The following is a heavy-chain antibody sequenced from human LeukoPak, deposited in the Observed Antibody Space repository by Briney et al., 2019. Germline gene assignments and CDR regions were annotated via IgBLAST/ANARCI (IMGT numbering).Heavy chain of an antibody. Sequence: ASVKVSCKASGYTFTSYDINWVRQATGQGLESMGWMNPNSGNTGYAQKFQGRVTITRNTAISTAYMELSSLRSEDTAVYYCARAQQLAFDPWGQGTLVTVSS. J-gene: IGHJ5*02. CDR1: GYTFTSYD. CDR3: ARAQQLAFDP. D-gene: IGHD6-6*01. CDR2: MNPNSGNT. V-gene: IGHV1-8*03.